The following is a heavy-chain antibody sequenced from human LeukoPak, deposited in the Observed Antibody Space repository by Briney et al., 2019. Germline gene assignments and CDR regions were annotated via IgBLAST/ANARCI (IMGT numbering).Heavy chain of an antibody. CDR1: GFTFSSYG. CDR3: ANQNSGSYSYYFDY. J-gene: IGHJ4*02. Sequence: PGGSLRLSCAASGFTFSSYGMHWVRQAPGKGLEWVAFIRYDGSNKYYADSVKGRFTISRDNSKNTLYLQMNSLRAEDTAVYYCANQNSGSYSYYFDYWGQGTLVTVSS. CDR2: IRYDGSNK. D-gene: IGHD1-26*01. V-gene: IGHV3-30*02.